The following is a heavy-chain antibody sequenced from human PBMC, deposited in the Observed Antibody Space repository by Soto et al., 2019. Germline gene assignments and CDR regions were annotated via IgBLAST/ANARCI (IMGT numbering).Heavy chain of an antibody. D-gene: IGHD3-16*02. CDR1: GFSLSTSGLG. V-gene: IGHV2-5*02. CDR2: IYWDDDD. J-gene: IGHJ4*02. Sequence: QITLKESGPTLVKPTQTLTLTCNFSGFSLSTSGLGVSWIRQPPGKALEWLALIYWDDDDRYSPSLNGRLSLRTDTSKPPVVLTLTTPDPAHTGPYFSTPVNRGVIWDWRPGTVVSVSS. CDR3: TPVNRGVIWD.